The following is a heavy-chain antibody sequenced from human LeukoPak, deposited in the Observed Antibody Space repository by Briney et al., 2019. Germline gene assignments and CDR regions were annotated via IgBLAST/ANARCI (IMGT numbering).Heavy chain of an antibody. J-gene: IGHJ6*02. D-gene: IGHD3-10*01. V-gene: IGHV4-30-2*01. CDR2: IYESSHA. Sequence: SETLSLTCAVSGGSISSGGYFWSWIRQPPGKGLEWIGYIYESSHALYNPSLKSRVSISGDKSKNQFSLRVNSVTAADTAVYYCARINYYGSGTYYASIDYGLDVWGPGTTVIVSS. CDR1: GGSISSGGYF. CDR3: ARINYYGSGTYYASIDYGLDV.